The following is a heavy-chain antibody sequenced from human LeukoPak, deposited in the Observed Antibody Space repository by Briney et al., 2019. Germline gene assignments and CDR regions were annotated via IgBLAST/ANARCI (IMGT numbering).Heavy chain of an antibody. Sequence: PGGSLRLSCAASGFTFSSYAVSWVRQAPGKGLEWVSAISGSGGSTYYADSVKGRFTISRDNSKNTLYLQMNGLRAEDTAVYYCARVTAHAGIAVAASDYWGQGTLVTVSS. CDR3: ARVTAHAGIAVAASDY. V-gene: IGHV3-23*01. CDR2: ISGSGGST. D-gene: IGHD6-19*01. J-gene: IGHJ4*02. CDR1: GFTFSSYA.